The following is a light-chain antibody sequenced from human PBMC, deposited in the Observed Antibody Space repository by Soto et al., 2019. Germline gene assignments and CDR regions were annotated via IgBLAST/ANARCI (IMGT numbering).Light chain of an antibody. J-gene: IGLJ2*01. CDR3: QVWDRPTDLV. Sequence: SYELTQPPSVSVAPGKTAIITCGGNDIETKSVYWYQQKAGQAPVLVMSFDSDRPSGIPERFSGSNSGNTASLTITRAEAGDEADYYCQVWDRPTDLVFGGGTQLTVL. CDR1: DIETKS. V-gene: IGLV3-21*01. CDR2: FDS.